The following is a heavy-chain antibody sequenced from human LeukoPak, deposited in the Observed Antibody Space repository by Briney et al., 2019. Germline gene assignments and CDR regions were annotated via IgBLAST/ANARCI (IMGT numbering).Heavy chain of an antibody. CDR3: ARVETMLHPFDV. CDR2: VNPNSGGA. D-gene: IGHD4/OR15-4a*01. V-gene: IGHV1-2*02. CDR1: GYTFTGYY. Sequence: GASVKVSCKASGYTFTGYYMHWVRQAPGQGLEWMGWVNPNSGGANYAQKFQGRVIMTRDTSISTAYMELTRLTSNDTAVYFCARVETMLHPFDVWGQGTMVTVSS. J-gene: IGHJ3*01.